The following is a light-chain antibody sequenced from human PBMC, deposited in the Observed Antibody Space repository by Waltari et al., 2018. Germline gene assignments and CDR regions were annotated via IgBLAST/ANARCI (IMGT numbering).Light chain of an antibody. Sequence: EIVLTQSPGTLSLSPGERATLSCRASQSVSRSYLAWYQQKPGQPPRLLSYGASSMATGITDRFSGSGSGTDFTLTISILEPEEFAFDYCQQYGNSPVTVGQGTKVEIK. CDR1: QSVSRSY. CDR2: GAS. V-gene: IGKV3-20*01. J-gene: IGKJ1*01. CDR3: QQYGNSPVT.